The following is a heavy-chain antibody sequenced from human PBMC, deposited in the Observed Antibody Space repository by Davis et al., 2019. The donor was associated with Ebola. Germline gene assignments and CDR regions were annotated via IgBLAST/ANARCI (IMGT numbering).Heavy chain of an antibody. CDR1: VFTFSGSA. CDR2: IRSKANSYAT. V-gene: IGHV3-73*01. CDR3: TSLRDTA. D-gene: IGHD5-18*01. Sequence: GESLKISCAASVFTFSGSAMHWVRQASGKGLEWVGRIRSKANSYATAYAASVKGRFTISRDDSKNTAYLQMNSLKTEDTAVYYCTSLRDTAWGQGTLVTVSS. J-gene: IGHJ4*02.